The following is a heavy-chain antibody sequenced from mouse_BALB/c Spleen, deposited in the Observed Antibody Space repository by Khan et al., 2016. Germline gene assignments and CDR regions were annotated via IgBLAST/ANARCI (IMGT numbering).Heavy chain of an antibody. CDR2: INTNTWEP. CDR1: GYTFTNYG. D-gene: IGHD2-10*02. J-gene: IGHJ4*01. CDR3: ARWYGNYALDY. Sequence: QIQLVQSGPELKKPGETVKISCKASGYTFTNYGMIWVRQAPGTGLKWVGWINTNTWEPTYAEEFKGRFAFSLETSASTAYLQINNLKNEDTSTYFCARWYGNYALDYWGQGTSVTVSS. V-gene: IGHV9-3*02.